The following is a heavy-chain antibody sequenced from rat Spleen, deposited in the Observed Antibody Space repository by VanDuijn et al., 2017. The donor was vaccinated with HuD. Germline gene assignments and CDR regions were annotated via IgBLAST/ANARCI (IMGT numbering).Heavy chain of an antibody. CDR3: TREVPFGY. CDR2: INYDGSSI. V-gene: IGHV5-7*01. Sequence: EVQLVESGGGLVQPGRSMKLSCAASGFTFSDYDMSWVRQAPRKSLEWVATINYDGSSIYYRDSVKGRFTISRDNAKSTLYPQMNSLRSEDTATYYCTREVPFGYWGQRVMVTVSS. J-gene: IGHJ2*01. CDR1: GFTFSDYD. D-gene: IGHD1-5*01.